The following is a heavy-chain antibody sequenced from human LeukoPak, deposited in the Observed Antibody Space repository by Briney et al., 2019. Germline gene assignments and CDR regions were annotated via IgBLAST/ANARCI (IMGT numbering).Heavy chain of an antibody. CDR3: ARGLASSNWPHWFDP. Sequence: GGSLRLSGAASGFTFSNYEMNWVRQAPGKGLEWVSYISAIDSTTYYADSVKGRFTISRDNVKNSLYLQMNSLRVEDTAVYHCARGLASSNWPHWFDPWGQGTLVSVSS. D-gene: IGHD6-13*01. J-gene: IGHJ5*02. CDR2: ISAIDSTT. CDR1: GFTFSNYE. V-gene: IGHV3-48*03.